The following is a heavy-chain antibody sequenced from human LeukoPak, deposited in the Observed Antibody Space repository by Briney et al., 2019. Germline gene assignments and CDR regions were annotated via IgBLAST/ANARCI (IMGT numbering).Heavy chain of an antibody. J-gene: IGHJ6*02. D-gene: IGHD1-26*01. V-gene: IGHV1-46*01. CDR1: GYTFTSYY. Sequence: ASVKVSCKASGYTFTSYYMHWVRQAPGQGLEWMGIINPSGGSTSYAQKFLGRVTMTRDTSTSTVYMELSSLRSEDTAVYYCARSPRPPKEGATTLYYGMDVWGQGTTVTVSS. CDR3: ARSPRPPKEGATTLYYGMDV. CDR2: INPSGGST.